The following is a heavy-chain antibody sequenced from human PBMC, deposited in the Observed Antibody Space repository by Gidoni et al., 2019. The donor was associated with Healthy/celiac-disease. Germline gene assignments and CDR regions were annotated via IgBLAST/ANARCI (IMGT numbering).Heavy chain of an antibody. CDR2: IKHSGST. Sequence: QVQLQQWGAGLLKPSETLSRTCAVYGGSFSGYSWSWIRQPPGKGLEWIGEIKHSGSTNYNPSLKSRVTISVDTSKNQFSLKLSSVTAADTAVYYCARGDGYNYGRDYYYYMDVWGKGTTVTVSS. V-gene: IGHV4-34*01. CDR3: ARGDGYNYGRDYYYYMDV. D-gene: IGHD5-12*01. J-gene: IGHJ6*03. CDR1: GGSFSGYS.